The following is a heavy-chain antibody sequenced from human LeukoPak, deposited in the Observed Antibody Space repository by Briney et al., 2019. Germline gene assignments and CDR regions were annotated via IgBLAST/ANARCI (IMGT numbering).Heavy chain of an antibody. CDR1: GFTFSSYW. J-gene: IGHJ3*02. V-gene: IGHV3-74*01. CDR3: ARVGAVAGAFDI. Sequence: GGSLRLSCAASGFTFSSYWLHWVRQAPGKGLVWVSRIKSDGTTTSYADSVKGRFTISRDNAKNTLYLQMNSLRAEDTAVYYCARVGAVAGAFDIWAQGTMVTVSS. CDR2: IKSDGTTT. D-gene: IGHD6-19*01.